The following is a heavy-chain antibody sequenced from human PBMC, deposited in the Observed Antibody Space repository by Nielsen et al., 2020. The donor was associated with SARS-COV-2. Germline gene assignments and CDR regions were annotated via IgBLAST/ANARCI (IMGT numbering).Heavy chain of an antibody. J-gene: IGHJ4*02. V-gene: IGHV3-48*02. CDR1: GFTFSSYS. CDR2: ISSSSSTI. Sequence: LSLTCAASGFTFSSYSMNWVRQAPGKGLEWVSYISSSSSTIYYADSVKGRFTISRDNAKNSLYLQMNSLRDEDTAVYYCARDPPKYSSSSEGDFDYWGQGTLVTVSS. D-gene: IGHD6-6*01. CDR3: ARDPPKYSSSSEGDFDY.